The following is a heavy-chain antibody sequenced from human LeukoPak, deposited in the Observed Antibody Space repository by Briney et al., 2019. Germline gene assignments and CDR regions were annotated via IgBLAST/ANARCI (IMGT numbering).Heavy chain of an antibody. CDR2: ISDSGGST. CDR1: GITLSKYG. Sequence: GGSLRLSCAVSGITLSKYGMSWVRQAPGKGLEWVAGISDSGGSTNYADSVKGRFTISRDNPKNTLYLQMNSLRAEDTAVYFCAKRGVVIRVILVGVQKEDYYFDSWGQGALVTVSS. V-gene: IGHV3-23*01. CDR3: AKRGVVIRVILVGVQKEDYYFDS. D-gene: IGHD1-1*01. J-gene: IGHJ4*02.